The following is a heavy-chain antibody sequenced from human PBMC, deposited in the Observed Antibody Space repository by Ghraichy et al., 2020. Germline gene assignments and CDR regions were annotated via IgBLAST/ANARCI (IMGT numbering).Heavy chain of an antibody. CDR2: IYTSGST. V-gene: IGHV4-4*07. D-gene: IGHD6-13*01. CDR1: GGSISSYY. Sequence: SETLSLTCTVSGGSISSYYWSWIRQPAGKGLEWIGRIYTSGSTNYNPSLQSRVTMSVDTSKNQFSLKLSSVTAADTAVYYCARGGEYSSSWYYYGMDVWGQGTTVTVSS. CDR3: ARGGEYSSSWYYYGMDV. J-gene: IGHJ6*02.